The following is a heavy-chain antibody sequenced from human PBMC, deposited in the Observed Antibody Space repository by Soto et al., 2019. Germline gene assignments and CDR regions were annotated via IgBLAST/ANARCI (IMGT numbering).Heavy chain of an antibody. CDR1: GFTFNAYW. Sequence: EVQLVQSGGGLVQPGGSLRLSCEASGFTFNAYWMTWVRQAPGKGLEWVASIKQDGSEKDYVDSVKGRFAISRDNAKKSLFMQMNSLRAEDTAFYYCARARIKLTYYYDTTPYSQYNWFDSWGEGTLVTVSS. J-gene: IGHJ5*01. CDR2: IKQDGSEK. D-gene: IGHD3-22*01. CDR3: ARARIKLTYYYDTTPYSQYNWFDS. V-gene: IGHV3-7*03.